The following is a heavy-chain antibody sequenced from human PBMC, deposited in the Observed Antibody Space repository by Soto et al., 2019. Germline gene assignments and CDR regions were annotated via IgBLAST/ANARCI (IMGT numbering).Heavy chain of an antibody. Sequence: GESLKISCAASGFTFSSYSMNWVRQAPGKGLEWVSSISSSSSYIYYADSVKGRFTISRDNAKNSLYLQMNSLRAEDTAVYYCARVPRDLRYFDWLFGYWGQGTLVTVSS. CDR2: ISSSSSYI. V-gene: IGHV3-21*01. D-gene: IGHD3-9*01. J-gene: IGHJ4*02. CDR1: GFTFSSYS. CDR3: ARVPRDLRYFDWLFGY.